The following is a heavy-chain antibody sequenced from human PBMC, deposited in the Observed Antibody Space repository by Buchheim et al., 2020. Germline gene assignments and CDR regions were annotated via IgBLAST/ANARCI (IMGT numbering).Heavy chain of an antibody. CDR2: ITHRGRT. J-gene: IGHJ5*02. CDR3: AREDLHARGWFDP. CDR1: GGSFSGFY. Sequence: QVQLQQWGAGLLKPSETLSLTCAVYGGSFSGFYWSWFRQSPGKGLDWIGEITHRGRTYYNPSLRSRVTISVDTSKNQFSLKLTSVTAADTAVYYCAREDLHARGWFDPWGQGTL. V-gene: IGHV4-34*01.